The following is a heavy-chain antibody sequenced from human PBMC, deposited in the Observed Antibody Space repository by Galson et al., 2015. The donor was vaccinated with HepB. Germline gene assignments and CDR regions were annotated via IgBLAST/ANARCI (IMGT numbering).Heavy chain of an antibody. J-gene: IGHJ6*02. Sequence: SVKVSCKASGGTFSSYTISWVRQAPGQGLEWMGRIIPILGIANYAQKFQGRVTITADKSTSTAYMELSSLRSEDTAVYYCARDLRPYPGIQLWLRGGGDYYYGMDVWGQGTTVTVSS. CDR1: GGTFSSYT. CDR3: ARDLRPYPGIQLWLRGGGDYYYGMDV. CDR2: IIPILGIA. V-gene: IGHV1-69*04. D-gene: IGHD5-18*01.